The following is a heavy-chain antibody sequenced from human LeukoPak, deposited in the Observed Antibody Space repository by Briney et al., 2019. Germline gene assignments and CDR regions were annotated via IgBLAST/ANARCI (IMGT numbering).Heavy chain of an antibody. J-gene: IGHJ5*02. Sequence: SETLSLTCAVSGGSISSSNWWSWVRQPPGKGLEWIGEIYHSGSTNYNPSLKSRVTISVDKSKNQFSLKLSSVTAADTAVYYCARGSLSVLYYYGSGSYHNWFDPWGQGTLVTVSS. CDR1: GGSISSSNW. CDR2: IYHSGST. D-gene: IGHD3-10*01. V-gene: IGHV4-4*02. CDR3: ARGSLSVLYYYGSGSYHNWFDP.